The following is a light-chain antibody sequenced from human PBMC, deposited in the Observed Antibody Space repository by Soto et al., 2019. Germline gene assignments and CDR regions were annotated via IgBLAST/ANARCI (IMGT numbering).Light chain of an antibody. CDR1: QSVTSDW. Sequence: DIVLTQSPGTLSLSPGERATMSCRASQSVTSDWLAWYRHKPGQAPRLLIYGASSRDTGVPDRVSGSGSGTDFTLTINRLEPEDFAVYYCQQYGNFPYTFGQGTKLEIK. CDR2: GAS. J-gene: IGKJ2*01. V-gene: IGKV3-20*01. CDR3: QQYGNFPYT.